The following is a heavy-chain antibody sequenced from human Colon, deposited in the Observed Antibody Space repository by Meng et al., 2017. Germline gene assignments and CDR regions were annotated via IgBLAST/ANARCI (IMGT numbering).Heavy chain of an antibody. CDR3: AKDRVSHNWNAGSDY. V-gene: IGHV3-23*01. CDR2: ISGIGGSR. Sequence: GESLKISCVASGFTFSSYGMNWVRQAPGKGLEWVSLISGIGGSRYYADSVKGRFTISRDNSKNTLFLQMESLRAEDTAVYYCAKDRVSHNWNAGSDYWGQGTLVPSPQ. J-gene: IGHJ4*02. D-gene: IGHD1-20*01. CDR1: GFTFSSYG.